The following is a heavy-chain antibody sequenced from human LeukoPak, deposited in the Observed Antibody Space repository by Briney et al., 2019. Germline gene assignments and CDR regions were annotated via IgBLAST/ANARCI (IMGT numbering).Heavy chain of an antibody. CDR1: GYTLTELS. J-gene: IGHJ4*02. Sequence: ASVKVSCKVSGYTLTELSMHWVRQAPGKGLEWMGGFDAEDGETIYAQKFQGRVTMTEDTSTDTAYMELSRLRSEDTAVYYCATAVYNWNDFFDYWGQGTLVTVSS. D-gene: IGHD1-20*01. CDR3: ATAVYNWNDFFDY. V-gene: IGHV1-24*01. CDR2: FDAEDGET.